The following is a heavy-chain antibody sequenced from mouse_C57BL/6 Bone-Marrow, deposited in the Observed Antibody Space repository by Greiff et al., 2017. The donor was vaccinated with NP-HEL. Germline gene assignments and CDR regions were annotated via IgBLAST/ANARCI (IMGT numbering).Heavy chain of an antibody. J-gene: IGHJ2*01. CDR1: GFSLTSYG. CDR3: ASRDYGITFGC. Sequence: VKLMESGPGLVAPSQSLSITCTVSGFSLTSYGVSWVRQPPGQGLEWLGEIWGDGGTNYYSALLSSLSISKDNSSTHVSLKLNSLQTDDTAAYYCASRDYGITFGCWGQGATLTVA. CDR2: IWGDGGT. V-gene: IGHV2-3*01. D-gene: IGHD1-1*01.